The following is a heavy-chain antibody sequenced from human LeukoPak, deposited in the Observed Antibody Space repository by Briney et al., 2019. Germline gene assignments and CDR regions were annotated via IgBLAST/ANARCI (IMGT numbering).Heavy chain of an antibody. CDR1: GYTFISYD. D-gene: IGHD1-7*01. Sequence: GASVKVSCKASGYTFISYDINWVRQATGQGLEWMGWMNPNSGNTGYAQKFQGRVTMTRNTSISTAYMELSSLRSEDTAVYYCARLRNWNYEWWFDPWGQGTLVTVSS. CDR2: MNPNSGNT. CDR3: ARLRNWNYEWWFDP. V-gene: IGHV1-8*01. J-gene: IGHJ5*02.